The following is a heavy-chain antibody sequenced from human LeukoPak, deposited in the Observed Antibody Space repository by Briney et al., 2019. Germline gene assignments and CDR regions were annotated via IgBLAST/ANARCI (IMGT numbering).Heavy chain of an antibody. D-gene: IGHD2-2*01. Sequence: PSETLSLTCAVYGGSLSGYYWSWIRQPPGKGLEWIGEINHSGSTNYNPSLKSRVTISVDTSKNQFSLKLSSVTAADTAVYYCARVVPAVISYYYYGMDVWGQGTTVTVSS. V-gene: IGHV4-34*01. J-gene: IGHJ6*02. CDR3: ARVVPAVISYYYYGMDV. CDR1: GGSLSGYY. CDR2: INHSGST.